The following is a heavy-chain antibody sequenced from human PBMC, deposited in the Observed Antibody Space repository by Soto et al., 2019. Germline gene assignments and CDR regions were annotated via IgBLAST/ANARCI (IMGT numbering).Heavy chain of an antibody. CDR2: ISGSRGRT. CDR3: AEAVSGTVTTGFYYYAMDV. CDR1: GFTFSNYA. D-gene: IGHD4-17*01. Sequence: EVQLLESGGGLVQPGGSLRLSCAASGFTFSNYAMTWVRQAPGKGLEWVSVISGSRGRTYYADSVKGRFTISRYNSKNTLYLQINGLRAEDTAVYYCAEAVSGTVTTGFYYYAMDVWGRGTTVTVSS. J-gene: IGHJ6*02. V-gene: IGHV3-23*01.